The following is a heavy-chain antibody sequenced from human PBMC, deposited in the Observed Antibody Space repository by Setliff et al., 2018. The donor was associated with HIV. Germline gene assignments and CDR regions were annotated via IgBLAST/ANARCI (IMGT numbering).Heavy chain of an antibody. D-gene: IGHD2-15*01. Sequence: ASVKVSCKASGYSFTNYGISWVRQAPGQGLEWMGWISSYNDNTNYALNLQGRVTMTTDTSTSTAYMELRSLRSGDTAVYYCARDDVGYCSGGSCYHLFDTFDIWGQGTVVTVSS. CDR2: ISSYNDNT. V-gene: IGHV1-18*01. CDR3: ARDDVGYCSGGSCYHLFDTFDI. J-gene: IGHJ3*02. CDR1: GYSFTNYG.